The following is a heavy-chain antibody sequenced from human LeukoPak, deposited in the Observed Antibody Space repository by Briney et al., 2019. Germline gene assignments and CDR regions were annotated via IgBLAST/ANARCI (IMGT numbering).Heavy chain of an antibody. J-gene: IGHJ4*02. CDR3: ARGPDTRMMELRDY. CDR1: GYTFTGYY. V-gene: IGHV1-2*02. Sequence: ASVKVSCRASGYTFTGYYMHWVRQAPGQGLEWMGWINPNSGGTNYAQKFQGRVTMTRDTSISTAYMELSRLRSDDTAVYYCARGPDTRMMELRDYWGQGTLVTVSS. CDR2: INPNSGGT. D-gene: IGHD1-26*01.